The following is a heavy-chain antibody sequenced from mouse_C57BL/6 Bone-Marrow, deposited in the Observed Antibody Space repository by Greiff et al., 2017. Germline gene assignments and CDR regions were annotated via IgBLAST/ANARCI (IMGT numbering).Heavy chain of an antibody. V-gene: IGHV8-12*01. J-gene: IGHJ3*01. Sequence: QVTLKVSGPGILQSSQTLSLTCSFSGFSLSTSGMGVSWIRQPSGKGLEWLAHIYWDDDKRYNPSLKSRLTISKDTSGNPVYLKITSVDTAETATYYFARRDDYETWFAYWGQGTLVTVSA. CDR1: GFSLSTSGMG. D-gene: IGHD2-4*01. CDR2: IYWDDDK. CDR3: ARRDDYETWFAY.